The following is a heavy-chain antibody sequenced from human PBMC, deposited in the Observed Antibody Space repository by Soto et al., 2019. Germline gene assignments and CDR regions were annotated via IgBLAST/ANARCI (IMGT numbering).Heavy chain of an antibody. V-gene: IGHV4-39*02. J-gene: IGHJ4*02. CDR3: AREYSSEPDY. CDR2: IYYSGST. CDR1: GGSISSSSYY. Sequence: QLQLQESGPGLVKPSETLSLTCTVSGGSISSSSYYWGWIRQPPGKGLEWIGSIYYSGSTFYSPPLRRRVTISVDTSKNQFFLRVSSVTAAYTAVYYCAREYSSEPDYWGQGTLVTVSS. D-gene: IGHD6-25*01.